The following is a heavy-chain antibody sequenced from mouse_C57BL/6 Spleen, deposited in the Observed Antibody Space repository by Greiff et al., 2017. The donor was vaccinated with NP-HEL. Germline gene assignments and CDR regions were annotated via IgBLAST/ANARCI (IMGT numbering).Heavy chain of an antibody. CDR3: AIDRYYAMDY. V-gene: IGHV5-4*01. Sequence: EVKVVESGGGLVKPGGSLKLSCAASGFTFSSYAMSWVRQTPEKRLEWVATISDGGSYTYYPDNVKGRFTISRDNAKNNLYLQMSHLKSEDTAMYYCAIDRYYAMDYWGQGTSVTVSS. CDR1: GFTFSSYA. CDR2: ISDGGSYT. J-gene: IGHJ4*01.